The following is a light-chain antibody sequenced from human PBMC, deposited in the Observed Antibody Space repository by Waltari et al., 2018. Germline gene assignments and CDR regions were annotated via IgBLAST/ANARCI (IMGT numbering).Light chain of an antibody. CDR3: QQSFSTPLT. V-gene: IGKV1-39*01. CDR1: QTISKS. Sequence: DIQMTQSPSSLSASVGDRVTITCRASQTISKSLNWYQVKTGRAPKLLIYATFTLQSGVPSRFSGSGSGTDFTLTITSLQPEDVGTYFCQQSFSTPLTFGPGTRVDMK. CDR2: ATF. J-gene: IGKJ3*01.